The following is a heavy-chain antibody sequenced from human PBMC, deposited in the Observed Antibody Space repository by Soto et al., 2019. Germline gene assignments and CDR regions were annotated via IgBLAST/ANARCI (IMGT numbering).Heavy chain of an antibody. CDR1: GGSISSYY. CDR3: AIYNYGSGSTYFDY. V-gene: IGHV4-59*08. CDR2: IYYSGST. J-gene: IGHJ4*02. Sequence: SETLSLTCTVSGGSISSYYWSWIRQPPGKGLEWIGYIYYSGSTNYNPSLKSRVTISVDTSKNQFSLKLNSMTAADTAVYYCAIYNYGSGSTYFDYCGQGTLVTVS. D-gene: IGHD3-16*01.